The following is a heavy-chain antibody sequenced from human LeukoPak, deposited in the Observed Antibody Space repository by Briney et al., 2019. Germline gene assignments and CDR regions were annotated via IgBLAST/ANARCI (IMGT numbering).Heavy chain of an antibody. Sequence: GGSLRLSCAASGFTFSIYAMSWVRQAPGKGLEWVAVIWYDGSNKYYADSVKGRFTISRDNSKNTLYLQMNSLRAEDTAVYYCARDGGYYYDSSGQYYFDYWGQGTLVTVSS. V-gene: IGHV3-33*08. CDR3: ARDGGYYYDSSGQYYFDY. D-gene: IGHD3-22*01. J-gene: IGHJ4*02. CDR1: GFTFSIYA. CDR2: IWYDGSNK.